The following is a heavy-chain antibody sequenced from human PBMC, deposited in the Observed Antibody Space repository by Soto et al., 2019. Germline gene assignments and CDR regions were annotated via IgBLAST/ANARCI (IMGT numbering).Heavy chain of an antibody. Sequence: QVQLVESGGGVVQPGRSLRLSCAASGFSFSSYAMHWVRQAPGKGLEWVAVISYDGSNKYYADSVKGRFTISRDHSKNTLYLQMNSKRAEETAVFYCARQYGGNYWYFDLWGRGTLVTVSS. D-gene: IGHD4-17*01. V-gene: IGHV3-30-3*01. CDR3: ARQYGGNYWYFDL. CDR2: ISYDGSNK. CDR1: GFSFSSYA. J-gene: IGHJ2*01.